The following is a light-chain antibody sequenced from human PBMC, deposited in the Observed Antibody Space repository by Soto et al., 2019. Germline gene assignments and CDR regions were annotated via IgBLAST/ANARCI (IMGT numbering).Light chain of an antibody. V-gene: IGKV1D-16*01. CDR1: QGISTW. CDR2: AAS. J-gene: IGKJ1*01. CDR3: QQYNRYPQT. Sequence: DLQMTQFPSSLSASVGDRVNITCRASQGISTWLAWYQQKPERAPKSLIYAASRLQSGVPPRFSGSGSETDFTLTISSLQPEDFATYYCQQYNRYPQTFGQGTKVEIK.